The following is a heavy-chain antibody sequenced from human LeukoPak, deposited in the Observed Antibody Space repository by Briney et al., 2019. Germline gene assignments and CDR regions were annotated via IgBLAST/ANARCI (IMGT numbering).Heavy chain of an antibody. CDR1: GYTFTSYA. CDR2: INAGNDNT. Sequence: ASVKVSCKASGYTFTSYAMHWVRQAPGQRLEWMGWINAGNDNTKYSQKFQGRVTITRDTSASTAYMELSSLRSEDTAVYYCARGRYYYDSSGYYRRNWFDPWGQGTWSPSPQ. D-gene: IGHD3-22*01. J-gene: IGHJ5*02. CDR3: ARGRYYYDSSGYYRRNWFDP. V-gene: IGHV1-3*01.